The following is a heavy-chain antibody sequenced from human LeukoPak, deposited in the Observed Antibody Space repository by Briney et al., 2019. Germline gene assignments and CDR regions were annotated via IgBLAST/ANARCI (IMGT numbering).Heavy chain of an antibody. CDR2: ISSSSSYI. Sequence: GSLRLSCAASVFTFSSYSMNSVRQAPGKGLEWVSSISSSSSYIYYADSVKGRFTIPSDYPKISLYLQMNSLRAEDTAVYYCARLYGGNIDYWGQGTLVTVSS. V-gene: IGHV3-21*01. D-gene: IGHD2-15*01. CDR1: VFTFSSYS. CDR3: ARLYGGNIDY. J-gene: IGHJ4*02.